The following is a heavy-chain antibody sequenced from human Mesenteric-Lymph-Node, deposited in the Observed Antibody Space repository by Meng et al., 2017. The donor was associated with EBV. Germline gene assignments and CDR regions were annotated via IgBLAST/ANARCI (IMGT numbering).Heavy chain of an antibody. J-gene: IGHJ2*01. Sequence: QVQLQQSGPGLVQHSQTLPLTWVISGDSVSSSSAAWTWIRQSPSSGLEWLGRTYYRSKWYNDYAVFVKSRITINPDTSKNQFSLQLNSVTPEDTAVYYCARGATSVFDIWGRGTLVTVAS. CDR3: ARGATSVFDI. V-gene: IGHV6-1*01. CDR2: TYYRSKWYN. CDR1: GDSVSSSSAA.